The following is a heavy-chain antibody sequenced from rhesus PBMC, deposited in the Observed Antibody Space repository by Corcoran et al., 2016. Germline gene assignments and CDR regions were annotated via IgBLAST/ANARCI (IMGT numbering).Heavy chain of an antibody. Sequence: QVQLQESGPGLVKPSETLSLTCAVSGGSISSNYWSWIRQPPGKGLEWFGRIYGSSWSTSYHPSLTSRVTISTDTSKNQFSLKLSSVTAADTAVYYCARGIAAAGPYYFDYWGQGVLVTVSS. CDR3: ARGIAAAGPYYFDY. CDR1: GGSISSNY. CDR2: IYGSSWST. D-gene: IGHD6-31*01. V-gene: IGHV4-147*01. J-gene: IGHJ4*01.